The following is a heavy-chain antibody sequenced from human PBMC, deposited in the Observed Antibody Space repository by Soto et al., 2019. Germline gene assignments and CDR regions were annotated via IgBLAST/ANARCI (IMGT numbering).Heavy chain of an antibody. Sequence: SVKVSCKASGGTFSSYAISWVRQAPGQGLERMGGIIPIFGTANYAQKFQGRVTITADKSTSTAYMELSSLRSEDTAVYYCARYRTGTIYYYYGMDVWGQGTTVTVSS. V-gene: IGHV1-69*06. J-gene: IGHJ6*02. CDR2: IIPIFGTA. CDR3: ARYRTGTIYYYYGMDV. D-gene: IGHD1-1*01. CDR1: GGTFSSYA.